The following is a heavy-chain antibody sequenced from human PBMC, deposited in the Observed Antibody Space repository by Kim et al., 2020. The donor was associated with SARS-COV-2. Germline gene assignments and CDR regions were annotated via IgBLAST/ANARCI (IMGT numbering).Heavy chain of an antibody. D-gene: IGHD4-17*01. Sequence: GGSLRLSCAASGFTFSSYGMHWVRQAPGKGLEWVAVISYDGSNKYYADSVKGRFTISRDNSKNTLYLQMNSLRAEDTAVYYCAKDLLAGYDYGDQLPYDYWGQGTLVTVSS. J-gene: IGHJ4*02. CDR2: ISYDGSNK. CDR3: AKDLLAGYDYGDQLPYDY. V-gene: IGHV3-30*18. CDR1: GFTFSSYG.